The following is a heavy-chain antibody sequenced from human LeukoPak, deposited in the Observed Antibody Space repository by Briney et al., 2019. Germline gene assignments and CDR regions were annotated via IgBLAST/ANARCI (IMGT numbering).Heavy chain of an antibody. V-gene: IGHV1-2*02. Sequence: ASVKVSCKASGYTFTGYYMHWVRQAPGQGLEWMGWINPNSGGTNYAQKFQGSVTMTRDTSISTAYMGLSRLRSDDTAVYYCARVDIAAAGERSWFDPWGQGTLVTVSS. CDR3: ARVDIAAAGERSWFDP. CDR1: GYTFTGYY. D-gene: IGHD6-13*01. J-gene: IGHJ5*02. CDR2: INPNSGGT.